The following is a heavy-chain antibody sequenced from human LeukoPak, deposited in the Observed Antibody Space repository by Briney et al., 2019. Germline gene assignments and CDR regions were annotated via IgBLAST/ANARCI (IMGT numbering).Heavy chain of an antibody. D-gene: IGHD3-22*01. Sequence: ASVKVSCKASGYTFTSYDINWVRQATGQGLEWMGWINPNSGNAGYAQNFRGRVTMTRDTSISTVYMELSSLKSEDTAVYYCARDPNYDSSGYYYVKGFDYWGQGTLVTVSS. V-gene: IGHV1-8*01. CDR2: INPNSGNA. CDR1: GYTFTSYD. J-gene: IGHJ4*02. CDR3: ARDPNYDSSGYYYVKGFDY.